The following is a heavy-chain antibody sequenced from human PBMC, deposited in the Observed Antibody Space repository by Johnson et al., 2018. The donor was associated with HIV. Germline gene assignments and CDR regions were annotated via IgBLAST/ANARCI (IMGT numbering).Heavy chain of an antibody. J-gene: IGHJ3*01. CDR2: ISYDGSNK. V-gene: IGHV3-30-3*01. CDR3: ARDRAILAARPAGAFDV. D-gene: IGHD6-6*01. Sequence: QVQLVESGGGLVQPGRSLRLSCAASGFTFSSYAMHWVRQAPGKGLEWVAVISYDGSNKYYADSVKGRFTISRDNSKNTLYLQMHSLRSEDTAVYYCARDRAILAARPAGAFDVWGPGTMVTVSS. CDR1: GFTFSSYA.